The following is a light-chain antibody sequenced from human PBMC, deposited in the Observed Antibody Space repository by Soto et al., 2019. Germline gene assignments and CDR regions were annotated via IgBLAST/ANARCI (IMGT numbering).Light chain of an antibody. CDR3: AAWDDSLSGVV. CDR2: RNN. CDR1: ISNIGSNY. J-gene: IGLJ2*01. V-gene: IGLV1-47*01. Sequence: QSVLTQPPSASGTHGQRVTISCSGSISNIGSNYVYWYQQLPGTAPKLLIYRNNQRPSGVPDRFSGSKSGTSASLAISGLRSEDEADYYCAAWDDSLSGVVFGGGTKVTVL.